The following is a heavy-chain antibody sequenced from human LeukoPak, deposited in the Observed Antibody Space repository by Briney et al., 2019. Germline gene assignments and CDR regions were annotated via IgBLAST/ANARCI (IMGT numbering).Heavy chain of an antibody. CDR1: GFTFNNYW. J-gene: IGHJ3*01. V-gene: IGHV3-7*03. CDR2: IKPGGNEN. Sequence: GGSLRLSCAASGFTFNNYWMTWVRQGPGKGLEWVANIKPGGNENYYVDSVKGRFTISRDNVKNSLYLQMNSLRAEDTAIYYCATFRFLGTWGQGTMVTVSP. D-gene: IGHD3-3*01. CDR3: ATFRFLGT.